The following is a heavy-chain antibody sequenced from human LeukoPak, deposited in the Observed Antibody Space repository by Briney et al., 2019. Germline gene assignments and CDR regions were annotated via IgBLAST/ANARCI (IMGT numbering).Heavy chain of an antibody. CDR1: GFTFSSFT. V-gene: IGHV3-21*01. CDR3: ARDPGAYSSSPIDY. J-gene: IGHJ4*02. Sequence: GGSLRLSCAASGFTFSSFTMNWVRQAPGKGLEWVSSISSSSSYIYSADSVKGRFTISRDNARNSLYLRMNSLRAEDTAVYYCARDPGAYSSSPIDYWGQGTLVSVSS. D-gene: IGHD6-6*01. CDR2: ISSSSSYI.